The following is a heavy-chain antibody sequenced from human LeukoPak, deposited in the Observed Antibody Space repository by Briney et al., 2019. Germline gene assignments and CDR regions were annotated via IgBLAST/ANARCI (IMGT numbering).Heavy chain of an antibody. CDR2: ISGSGGAT. CDR1: GFSFGSYG. Sequence: PGGSLRLSCAASGFSFGSYGMSWVRQTPGEGLEWVSSISGSGGATYYADSVKGRFTISRDNSKNTLYLQMNNLRVEDTAVYYCAEQRDGHNMSPFDYWAEGTLVTVSS. CDR3: AEQRDGHNMSPFDY. D-gene: IGHD5-24*01. J-gene: IGHJ4*02. V-gene: IGHV3-23*01.